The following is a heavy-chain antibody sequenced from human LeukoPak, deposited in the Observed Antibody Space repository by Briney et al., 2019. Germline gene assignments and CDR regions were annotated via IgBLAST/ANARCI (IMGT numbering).Heavy chain of an antibody. Sequence: GGSLRLSCAASGFTFSSYWMSWVRQAPGKGLEWVANIKQDGSEKYYVDSVKGRFTISRDNSKNTLYLQMNSLRTEDTAVYYCAKGLKVRGVSAFDYWGQGTLVTVSS. CDR1: GFTFSSYW. V-gene: IGHV3-7*01. D-gene: IGHD3-10*01. CDR2: IKQDGSEK. J-gene: IGHJ4*02. CDR3: AKGLKVRGVSAFDY.